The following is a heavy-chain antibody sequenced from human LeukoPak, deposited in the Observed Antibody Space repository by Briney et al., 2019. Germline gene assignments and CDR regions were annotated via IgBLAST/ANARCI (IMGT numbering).Heavy chain of an antibody. D-gene: IGHD6-13*01. J-gene: IGHJ6*03. Sequence: GGSLRLSCAASGFTFSSYSMNWVRQAPGKGLEWVSSISSSSSYIYYADSVKGRFTISRDNAKNSLYLQMNSLRAEDTAVYYCARDLPEQQLTPYYYHYMDVWGKGPTVTVSS. CDR2: ISSSSSYI. CDR3: ARDLPEQQLTPYYYHYMDV. V-gene: IGHV3-21*01. CDR1: GFTFSSYS.